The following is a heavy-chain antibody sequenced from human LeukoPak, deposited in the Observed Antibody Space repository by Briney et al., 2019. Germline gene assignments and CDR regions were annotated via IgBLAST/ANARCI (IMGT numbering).Heavy chain of an antibody. D-gene: IGHD6-19*01. CDR1: GGTFSSYA. V-gene: IGHV1-69*13. CDR3: AKDKGLSSGWYD. Sequence: SVKVSCKASGGTFSSYAISWVRQAPGQGLEWMGGIIPIFGTANYAQKFQGRVTITADESTSTAYMDLRSLTSDDTAVYYCAKDKGLSSGWYDWGQGTLVTVSS. CDR2: IIPIFGTA. J-gene: IGHJ4*02.